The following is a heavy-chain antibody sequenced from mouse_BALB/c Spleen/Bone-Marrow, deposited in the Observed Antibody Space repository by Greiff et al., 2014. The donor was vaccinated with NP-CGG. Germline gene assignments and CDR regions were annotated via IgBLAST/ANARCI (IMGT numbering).Heavy chain of an antibody. D-gene: IGHD1-1*02. Sequence: LVESGPELVKPGAFVKLSCTASGYTFTSYDINWVKQTPGQGLEWIGWIYSGDGSTQYPENFKGKATLTADKSYSTAYMQLSSVTAENSADYFCACCGDESLDYWGQGTTVTVSS. CDR3: ACCGDESLDY. CDR1: GYTFTSYD. CDR2: IYSGDGST. J-gene: IGHJ4*01. V-gene: IGHV1S33*01.